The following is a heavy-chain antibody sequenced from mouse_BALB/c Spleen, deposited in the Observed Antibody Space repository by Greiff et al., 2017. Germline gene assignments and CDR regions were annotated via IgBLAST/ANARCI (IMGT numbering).Heavy chain of an antibody. CDR3: ARGRSTMITYYAMDY. J-gene: IGHJ4*01. V-gene: IGHV1-7*01. CDR2: INPSTGYT. Sequence: QVQLQQSGAELAKPGASVKMSCKASGYTFTSYWMHWVKQRPGQGLEWIGYINPSTGYTEYNQKFKDKATLTADKSSSTAYMQLSSLTSEDSAVYYCARGRSTMITYYAMDYWGQGTAVTVSS. CDR1: GYTFTSYW. D-gene: IGHD2-4*01.